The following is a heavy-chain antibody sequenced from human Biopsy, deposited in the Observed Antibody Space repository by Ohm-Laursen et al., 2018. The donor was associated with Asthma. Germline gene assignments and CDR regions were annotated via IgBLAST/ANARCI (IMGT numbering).Heavy chain of an antibody. J-gene: IGHJ1*01. CDR1: GSTFGDYW. CDR2: IKHDGTEK. V-gene: IGHV3-7*01. CDR3: ARTFHFWSPYHAEHYQL. Sequence: SLRLSCAASGSTFGDYWMSRVRQVPGKGLEWVANIKHDGTEKNHVDSLKGRFTISRDNAKNSLYLQMNSLRAEDTAVYYCARTFHFWSPYHAEHYQLWGQGTLVTVPS. D-gene: IGHD3-3*02.